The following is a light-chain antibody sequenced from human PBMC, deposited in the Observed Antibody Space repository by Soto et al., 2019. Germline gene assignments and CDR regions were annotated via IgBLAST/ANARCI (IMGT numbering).Light chain of an antibody. Sequence: EIVLTQSPGTLSLSPGERATLSCRASQSVSNNLAWYQQERGQAPRLLIYGASTRATGIPARFSGSGSGTEFTLIISSLQSEDFAVYYCQQYNKWPLITFGQGTRLEIK. J-gene: IGKJ5*01. V-gene: IGKV3-15*01. CDR3: QQYNKWPLIT. CDR1: QSVSNN. CDR2: GAS.